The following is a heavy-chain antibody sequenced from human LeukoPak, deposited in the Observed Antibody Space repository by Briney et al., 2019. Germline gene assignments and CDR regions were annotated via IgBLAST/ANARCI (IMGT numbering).Heavy chain of an antibody. V-gene: IGHV1-24*01. CDR1: GYTLTELS. D-gene: IGHD1-26*01. Sequence: ASVKVSCKVSGYTLTELSMHWVRQAPGKGLEWMGGFDHEDAETIYTQKFQGRVTMTEDTSTDTAYMELSSLRSEDTAVYYCATGGGGSYSYWGQGTLVTVSS. CDR2: FDHEDAET. CDR3: ATGGGGSYSY. J-gene: IGHJ4*02.